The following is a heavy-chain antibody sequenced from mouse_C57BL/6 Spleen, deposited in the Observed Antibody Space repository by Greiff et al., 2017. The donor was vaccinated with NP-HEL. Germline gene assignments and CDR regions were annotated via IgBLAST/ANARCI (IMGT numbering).Heavy chain of an antibody. V-gene: IGHV1-64*01. CDR3: ARLGYDYDRYFDV. D-gene: IGHD2-4*01. Sequence: QVQLQQPGAELVKPGASVKLSCKASGYTFTSYWMHWVKQRPGQGLEWIGMIHPNSGSTNYNEKFKSKATLTVDKSSSTAYMQLSSLTSEDSVVYYCARLGYDYDRYFDVWGTGTTVTVSS. J-gene: IGHJ1*03. CDR2: IHPNSGST. CDR1: GYTFTSYW.